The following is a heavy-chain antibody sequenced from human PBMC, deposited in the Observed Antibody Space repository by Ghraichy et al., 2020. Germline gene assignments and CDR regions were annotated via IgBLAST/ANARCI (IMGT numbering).Heavy chain of an antibody. D-gene: IGHD7-27*01. Sequence: LSLTCAASGFTFSHSWMSWVRQAPGKGLEWVANIKEDGSAKNYVDSVKGRFTISRDNVKNSLYQQMSSLRAEDTAMYYCAKDAWGPGDIWGQGTMVTVSS. V-gene: IGHV3-7*03. CDR2: IKEDGSAK. J-gene: IGHJ3*02. CDR3: AKDAWGPGDI. CDR1: GFTFSHSW.